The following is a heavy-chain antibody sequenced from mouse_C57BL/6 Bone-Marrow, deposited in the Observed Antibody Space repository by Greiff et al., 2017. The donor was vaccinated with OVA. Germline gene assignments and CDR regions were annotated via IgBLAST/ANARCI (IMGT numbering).Heavy chain of an antibody. J-gene: IGHJ3*01. CDR1: GYTFTSYW. V-gene: IGHV1-69*01. Sequence: QVQLQQPGAELVMPGASVKLSCKASGYTFTSYWMHWVKQRPGQGLEWMGEIDPPDSYTNSNQKFKGKATLTVTKSSSTAYMQLSSLTSEDSAVYYCARGGPYDYDDGFAYWGQGTLVTVSA. D-gene: IGHD2-4*01. CDR3: ARGGPYDYDDGFAY. CDR2: IDPPDSYT.